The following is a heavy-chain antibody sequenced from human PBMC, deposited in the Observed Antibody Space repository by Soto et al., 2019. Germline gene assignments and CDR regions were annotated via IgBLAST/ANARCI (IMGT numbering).Heavy chain of an antibody. CDR1: GGSISRDSYY. V-gene: IGHV4-39*01. Sequence: QLQLQESGPGLVKPSETLSLSCTVSGGSISRDSYYWIWIRQPPGKGLEWIGSVYYTGSTHYNPSPNSRATLSVATSNNNFSLRLPSLPAADTAVYYCRSSSGLNDLDYWGQGTLVTVSS. J-gene: IGHJ4*02. D-gene: IGHD1-1*01. CDR3: RSSSGLNDLDY. CDR2: VYYTGST.